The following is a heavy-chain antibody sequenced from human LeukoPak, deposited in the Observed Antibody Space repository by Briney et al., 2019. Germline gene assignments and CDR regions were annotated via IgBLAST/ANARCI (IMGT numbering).Heavy chain of an antibody. CDR1: GGSFSGYY. V-gene: IGHV4-34*01. J-gene: IGHJ5*02. D-gene: IGHD5-18*01. CDR2: INHSGST. Sequence: SETLSLTCDVYGGSFSGYYWSWIRQPPGKGLEWIGEINHSGSTNYNPSLKSRVTISVDTSKNQFSLKLSSVTAADTAVYYCARRRGYSYRPWGQGTLVTVSS. CDR3: ARRRGYSYRP.